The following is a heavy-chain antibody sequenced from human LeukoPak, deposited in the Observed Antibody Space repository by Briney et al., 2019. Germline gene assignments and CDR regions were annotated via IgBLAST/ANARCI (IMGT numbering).Heavy chain of an antibody. Sequence: GGSLRLSCAASGFTVTNYATYWVRQAPGKGLEWVSAISGRDDSTYYADSVKGRFTISRDTSKNTLFLQMNSLRAEDTAVCYCAKWGDYDILTGYYDPDYWGQGTLVTVSS. V-gene: IGHV3-23*01. CDR2: ISGRDDST. CDR1: GFTVTNYA. J-gene: IGHJ4*02. D-gene: IGHD3-9*01. CDR3: AKWGDYDILTGYYDPDY.